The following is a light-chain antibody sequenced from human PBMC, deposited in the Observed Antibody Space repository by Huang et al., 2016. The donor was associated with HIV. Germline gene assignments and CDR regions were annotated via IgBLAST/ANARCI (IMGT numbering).Light chain of an antibody. J-gene: IGKJ5*01. CDR1: QSVFYSSNNKNY. V-gene: IGKV4-1*01. CDR3: QQYYSTPIT. Sequence: DIVMTQSPDSLAVSLGDRATINCKSSQSVFYSSNNKNYLAWYQQKPGQPPKLLIYWASTRESGVPDRFSGSGSGTDFTLTISSLQAEDVAVYYCQQYYSTPITFAQGTRLEIK. CDR2: WAS.